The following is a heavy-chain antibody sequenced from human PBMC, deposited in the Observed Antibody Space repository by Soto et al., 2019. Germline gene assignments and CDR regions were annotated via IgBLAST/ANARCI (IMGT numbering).Heavy chain of an antibody. D-gene: IGHD1-1*01. CDR2: IRIKPRGYTT. J-gene: IGHJ6*03. V-gene: IGHV3-72*01. CDR1: GFTFSDHY. CDR3: ARGTDHNTHFYMDV. Sequence: EVQLVESGGGLVQPGGSLRLSCAASGFTFSDHYMDWVRQAPGKGLEWIARIRIKPRGYTTEYAASVTGRFTISRDDSQKSLYLQMNSLKTEDTAMYFCARGTDHNTHFYMDVWGNGIMVTVSS.